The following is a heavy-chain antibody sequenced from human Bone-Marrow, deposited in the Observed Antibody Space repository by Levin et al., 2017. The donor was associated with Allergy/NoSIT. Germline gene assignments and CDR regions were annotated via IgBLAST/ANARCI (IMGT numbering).Heavy chain of an antibody. CDR2: ISSGGDYI. D-gene: IGHD2-15*01. CDR1: GFIFSSYS. CDR3: ARDRGAAVVSVATLDS. Sequence: SGGSLRLSCAASGFIFSSYSMNWVRQAPGKGLEWVSFISSGGDYIYYAASVRGLFTISRDNAKNSLYLQMNSLRAEDTAVYYCARDRGAAVVSVATLDSWGQGTLVTVSS. J-gene: IGHJ4*02. V-gene: IGHV3-21*06.